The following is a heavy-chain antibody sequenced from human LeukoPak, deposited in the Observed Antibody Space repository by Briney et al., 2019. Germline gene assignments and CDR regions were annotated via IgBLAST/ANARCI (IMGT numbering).Heavy chain of an antibody. J-gene: IGHJ4*02. D-gene: IGHD6-19*01. CDR1: GGSFSGHY. CDR3: ARARGAVAIDY. Sequence: PSETLSLTCAVYGGSFSGHYWSWIRQSPGKGLEWIGEINDSGNTNYNPSLKSRVTLSVDTSKNQFSLKLNSVTAADTAVYYCARARGAVAIDYWGQGTLATVSS. CDR2: INDSGNT. V-gene: IGHV4-34*01.